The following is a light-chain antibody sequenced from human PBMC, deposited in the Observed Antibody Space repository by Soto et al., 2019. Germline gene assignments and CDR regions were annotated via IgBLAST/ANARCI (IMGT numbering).Light chain of an antibody. CDR2: GNS. CDR3: QSYDSSMSGWV. Sequence: QSVLTQPPSVSGDPGQRVTISCTGSSSNIGAGYDVHWYQQLPGTAPKLLIYGNSNRPSGFPDRFSGSKSGTSASLAITGLRAEDEFDYLGQSYDSSMSGWVFGGGTKLTFL. J-gene: IGLJ3*02. V-gene: IGLV1-40*01. CDR1: SSNIGAGYD.